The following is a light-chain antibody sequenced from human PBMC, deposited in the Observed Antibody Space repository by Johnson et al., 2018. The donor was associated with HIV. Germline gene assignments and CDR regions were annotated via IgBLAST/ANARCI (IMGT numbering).Light chain of an antibody. J-gene: IGLJ1*01. Sequence: QSALTQPPSVSAAPGQKVTISCSGSSSNIGNNYVSWYQQLPGTAPKLLIYENNKRPSGIPDQFSGSKSGTSATLGITGLQTGDEADYYCGTWDSSLSAYVFATGTKVTVL. V-gene: IGLV1-51*02. CDR3: GTWDSSLSAYV. CDR2: ENN. CDR1: SSNIGNNY.